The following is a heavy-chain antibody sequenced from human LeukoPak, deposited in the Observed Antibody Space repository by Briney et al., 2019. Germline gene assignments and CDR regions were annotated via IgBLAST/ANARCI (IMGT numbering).Heavy chain of an antibody. CDR3: AINSGLWFGEMAY. J-gene: IGHJ4*02. V-gene: IGHV3-21*01. Sequence: GGSLRLSCAASGFTFSSYSMNWVRQAPGKGLEWVSSISSSSYIYYADSVKGRFTISRDNAKNSLYLQMNSLRAEDTAVYYCAINSGLWFGEMAYWGQGTLVTVSS. CDR2: ISSSSYI. D-gene: IGHD3-10*01. CDR1: GFTFSSYS.